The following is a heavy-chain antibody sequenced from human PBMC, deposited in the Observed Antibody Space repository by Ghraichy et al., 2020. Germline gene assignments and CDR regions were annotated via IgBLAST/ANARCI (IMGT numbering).Heavy chain of an antibody. J-gene: IGHJ5*02. Sequence: SETLSLTCTVSGGSISSYYWSWIRQPPGKGLEWIGYIYYSGSTNYNPSLKSRVTISVDTSKNQFSLKLSSVTAADTAVYYCASASRYYDILTGYYMSWFDPWGQGTLVTVSS. CDR2: IYYSGST. D-gene: IGHD3-9*01. CDR1: GGSISSYY. V-gene: IGHV4-59*01. CDR3: ASASRYYDILTGYYMSWFDP.